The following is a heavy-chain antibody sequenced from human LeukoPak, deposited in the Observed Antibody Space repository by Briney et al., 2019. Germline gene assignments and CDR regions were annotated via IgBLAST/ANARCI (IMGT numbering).Heavy chain of an antibody. CDR1: GFTFSDHY. J-gene: IGHJ4*02. V-gene: IGHV3-72*01. Sequence: GGSLRLSCAASGFTFSDHYIDWVRQAPGKGLEWVGRIRNKANSYTTEYAASVKGRFTISRDDSKNSVYLQMNSLKTEDTAVYYCARDSGHFDYWGQGTLVTVSS. CDR3: ARDSGHFDY. CDR2: IRNKANSYTT. D-gene: IGHD6-25*01.